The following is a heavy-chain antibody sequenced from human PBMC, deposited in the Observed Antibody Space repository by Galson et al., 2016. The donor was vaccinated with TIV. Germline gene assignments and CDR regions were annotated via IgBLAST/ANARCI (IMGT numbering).Heavy chain of an antibody. CDR3: ARDSSGYFALDS. J-gene: IGHJ4*02. CDR1: GFTFASYG. CDR2: ISRDSSDI. Sequence: SLRLSCAASGFTFASYGMNWVRQAPGKGLEWVSSISRDSSDIYYAEPLKGRFTISRDNAKKSLYLDFNSRRADDTAVYYCARDSSGYFALDSWGQGTLVTVSS. D-gene: IGHD3-22*01. V-gene: IGHV3-21*01.